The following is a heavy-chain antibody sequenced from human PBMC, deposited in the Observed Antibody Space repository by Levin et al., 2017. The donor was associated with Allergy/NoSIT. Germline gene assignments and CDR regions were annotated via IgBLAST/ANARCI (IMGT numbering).Heavy chain of an antibody. CDR3: AKDWYYGSGSYYEGYFDY. V-gene: IGHV3-23*01. Sequence: RAGGSLRLSCAASVFTFTSYAMSWVRQAPGKGLEWVSTISGSGGNIYYADSVKGRFTISRDNSKNTLYLQMNSLRAEDTAVYYCAKDWYYGSGSYYEGYFDYWGQGTLVTVSS. CDR1: VFTFTSYA. CDR2: ISGSGGNI. D-gene: IGHD3-10*01. J-gene: IGHJ4*02.